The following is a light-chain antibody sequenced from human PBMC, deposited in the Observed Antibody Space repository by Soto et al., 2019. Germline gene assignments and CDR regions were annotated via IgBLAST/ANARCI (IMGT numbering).Light chain of an antibody. V-gene: IGKV3-20*01. CDR3: YQHETSPPT. CDR2: GAS. J-gene: IGKJ3*01. Sequence: EIVLTQYPGTLSLSPGERGTLSCRTSQTVNSPYLAWYQQKPGQAPRLLISGASTRATGIPDRFSVSGSGTEFTLTISRLESEDCAVYYCYQHETSPPTCGPGTKVDVK. CDR1: QTVNSPY.